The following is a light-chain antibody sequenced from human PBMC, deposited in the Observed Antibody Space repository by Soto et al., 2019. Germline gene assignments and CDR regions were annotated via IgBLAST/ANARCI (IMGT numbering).Light chain of an antibody. Sequence: QSALTQPASVSGSPGQSITLSCTGTSSDIGGYDYVSWYQRHPGKAPKLIIYDVNNRPSGVSNRFSGSKSGNTASLTISGRQAEAEADYYCNSYASGSSHVVFGGGTKVTVL. CDR1: SSDIGGYDY. CDR2: DVN. CDR3: NSYASGSSHVV. J-gene: IGLJ2*01. V-gene: IGLV2-14*01.